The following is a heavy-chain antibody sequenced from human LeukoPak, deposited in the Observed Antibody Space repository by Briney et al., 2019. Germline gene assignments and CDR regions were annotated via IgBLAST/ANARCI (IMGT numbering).Heavy chain of an antibody. CDR1: GGSFSGYY. CDR3: ARIPDRRTVRGVPT. V-gene: IGHV4-34*01. D-gene: IGHD3-10*01. J-gene: IGHJ5*02. Sequence: SETLSLTCAVYGGSFSGYYWSWIRQPPGKGLEWIGEINHSGSTNYNPSLKSRVTISVDTSKNQFSLKLSSVTAADTAVYYCARIPDRRTVRGVPTWGQGTLVTVSS. CDR2: INHSGST.